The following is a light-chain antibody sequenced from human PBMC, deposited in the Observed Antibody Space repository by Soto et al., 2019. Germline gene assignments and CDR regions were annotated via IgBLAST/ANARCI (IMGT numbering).Light chain of an antibody. V-gene: IGKV1-17*01. CDR3: QHYNSYSEA. Sequence: DIKMNHSPSSLAASVGDRVIITCRASQGIRNDLGWYQQKPGKAPKRLIYAASSLQSGVPSRFSGSGSGTEFTLTISSLQPDDFATYYCQHYNSYSEAFGQGTKVDI. CDR1: QGIRND. CDR2: AAS. J-gene: IGKJ1*01.